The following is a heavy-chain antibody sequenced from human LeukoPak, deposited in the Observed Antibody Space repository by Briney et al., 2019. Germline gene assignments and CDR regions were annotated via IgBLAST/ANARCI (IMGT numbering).Heavy chain of an antibody. CDR3: ARGRNPRTAGYCSGGSCYRIGMDV. J-gene: IGHJ6*02. V-gene: IGHV4-34*01. Sequence: SETLSLTCAVYGGSFSGYYWSWIRQPPGKGLEWIGEINHSGSTNYNPSLKSRVTISVDTSKNQFSLKLSSVTAVDTAVYYCARGRNPRTAGYCSGGSCYRIGMDVWGQGTTVTVSS. CDR1: GGSFSGYY. D-gene: IGHD2-15*01. CDR2: INHSGST.